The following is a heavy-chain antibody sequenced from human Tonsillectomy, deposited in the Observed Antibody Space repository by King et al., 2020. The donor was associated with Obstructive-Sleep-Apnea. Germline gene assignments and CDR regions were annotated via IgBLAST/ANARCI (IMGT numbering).Heavy chain of an antibody. Sequence: VQLVESGGGLVRPGGSLRLSCAASGFSFSTYSINWVRQAPGKGLEWVSSISSSSSHIYYADSVKGRFTISRDNAKNSLYLQMNSLRAEDTAVYYCSRVPYNWNYFFGMEVWGQGTTVTVSS. CDR2: ISSSSSHI. CDR3: SRVPYNWNYFFGMEV. V-gene: IGHV3-21*01. CDR1: GFSFSTYS. D-gene: IGHD1-20*01. J-gene: IGHJ6*02.